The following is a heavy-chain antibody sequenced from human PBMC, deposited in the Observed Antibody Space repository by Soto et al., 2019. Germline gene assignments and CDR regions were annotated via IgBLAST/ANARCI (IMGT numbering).Heavy chain of an antibody. J-gene: IGHJ3*02. V-gene: IGHV4-31*03. CDR3: PRDSPAANDAFDI. Sequence: QVQLQESGPGLVKPSQTLSLTCTVSGGSISSGGYYWSWIRQHPGKGLEWIGYIYYSGSTYYNPSLKSRVTISVDTSKNQFSLKLSSVTAADTAVYYCPRDSPAANDAFDIWGQGTMVTVSS. CDR2: IYYSGST. CDR1: GGSISSGGYY. D-gene: IGHD2-2*01.